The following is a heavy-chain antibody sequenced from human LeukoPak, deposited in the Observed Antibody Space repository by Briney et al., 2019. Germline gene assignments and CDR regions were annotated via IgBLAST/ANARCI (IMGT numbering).Heavy chain of an antibody. Sequence: TGGSLRLSCAASGFAFSSYAMSWVRQAPGKGLEWVSAVGGRGDDTFYADSMQGRFTISRDNPKNTLYLQMNSLRVEDTAIYFCARDKYDSGGSHPYFDYWGQGTLVTVST. J-gene: IGHJ4*02. V-gene: IGHV3-23*01. CDR1: GFAFSSYA. CDR2: VGGRGDDT. CDR3: ARDKYDSGGSHPYFDY. D-gene: IGHD3-22*01.